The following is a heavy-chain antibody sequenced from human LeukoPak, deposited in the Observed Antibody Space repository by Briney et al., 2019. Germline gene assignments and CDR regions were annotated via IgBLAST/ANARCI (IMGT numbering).Heavy chain of an antibody. V-gene: IGHV3-30*02. J-gene: IGHJ4*02. Sequence: GGSLRLSCAASGFTFRSYNMHWVRQAPGKGLEWVAFTRFDGSNKYYADSVKGRFTVSRDNSRNTLYLQMNSLRNEVTAVYYCAKSLSGYSSDCYCFDHWGQGTLVTVSS. CDR2: TRFDGSNK. CDR1: GFTFRSYN. D-gene: IGHD2-15*01. CDR3: AKSLSGYSSDCYCFDH.